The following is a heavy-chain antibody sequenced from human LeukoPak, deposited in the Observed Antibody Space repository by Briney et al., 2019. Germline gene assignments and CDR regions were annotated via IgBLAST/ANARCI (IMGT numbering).Heavy chain of an antibody. J-gene: IGHJ4*02. CDR1: GFTFSSYW. CDR2: IKQDGSEK. CDR3: AREPDYGDYESFDY. Sequence: PGGSLRLSCAASGFTFSSYWMSWVRQAPGKGLEWVANIKQDGSEKYYVDSVKGRFTISRDNAKNSLYLQMNSLRAEDTAVYYCAREPDYGDYESFDYWGQGTLVTVSS. D-gene: IGHD4-17*01. V-gene: IGHV3-7*01.